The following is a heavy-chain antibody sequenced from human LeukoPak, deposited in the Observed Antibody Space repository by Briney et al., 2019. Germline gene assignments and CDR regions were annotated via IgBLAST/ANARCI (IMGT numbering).Heavy chain of an antibody. CDR1: GITFSSYA. CDR2: IRDTGGSP. Sequence: GGSLRLSCSASGITFSSYAMTWVRQAPGKGLVWISSIRDTGGSPYYADSVKGRFTVSRDNSKNTLYLQMDSLRAEDTAVYYCAKETNVWLRGSGSGHFDYWGQGTLVTVSS. V-gene: IGHV3-23*01. J-gene: IGHJ4*02. D-gene: IGHD3-10*01. CDR3: AKETNVWLRGSGSGHFDY.